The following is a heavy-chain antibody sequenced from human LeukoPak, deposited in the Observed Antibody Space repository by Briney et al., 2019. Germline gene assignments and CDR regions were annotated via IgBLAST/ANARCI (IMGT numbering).Heavy chain of an antibody. Sequence: GASVKVSCKASGYTFTSYGISWVRQAPGQGLEWMGWISANNGNTNYAQKLQGRVTMTTDTSTSAAYMELRSLRSDDTAVYYCARDLTEGTLYYYGSENAFDIWGQGTMVTVSS. D-gene: IGHD3-10*01. CDR1: GYTFTSYG. CDR3: ARDLTEGTLYYYGSENAFDI. J-gene: IGHJ3*02. V-gene: IGHV1-18*01. CDR2: ISANNGNT.